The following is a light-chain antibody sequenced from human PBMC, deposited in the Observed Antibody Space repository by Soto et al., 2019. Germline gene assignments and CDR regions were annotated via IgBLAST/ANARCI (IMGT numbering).Light chain of an antibody. Sequence: DIQMTQSPSTLSASVGDRVTITCRASQSISSGLAWYQQKPGKAPKLLIYDASSLESGVPSRFSGSGSGTEFTLPISSLQPDDFATYYCQQYNSYSPTFGQGTKVEIK. CDR1: QSISSG. J-gene: IGKJ1*01. CDR2: DAS. V-gene: IGKV1-5*01. CDR3: QQYNSYSPT.